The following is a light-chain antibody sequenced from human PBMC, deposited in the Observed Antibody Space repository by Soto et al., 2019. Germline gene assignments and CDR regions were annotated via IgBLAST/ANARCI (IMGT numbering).Light chain of an antibody. CDR1: QGVSSH. CDR2: EVS. V-gene: IGKV1-9*01. CDR3: QHLNSYPIT. Sequence: IQLTHYQTSLSASVGERVTMTCRASQGVSSHLAWHQQRPGKAPKLLIYEVSTLQSGVPSRFSGSGSGTDFTLTIISLQPEDFATYYCQHLNSYPITFAQVT. J-gene: IGKJ5*01.